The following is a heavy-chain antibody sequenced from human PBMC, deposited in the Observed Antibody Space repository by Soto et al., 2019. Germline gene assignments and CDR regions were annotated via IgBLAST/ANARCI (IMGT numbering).Heavy chain of an antibody. CDR3: ARDLWGYCGTDCYPLDV. Sequence: QVQLQESGPGLVKPSETLSLTCTVSGGSISGDYWSWIRQPPGKVLEWIGYMYNTGSTVYNPSFKSRVTMSVDTSKNQFSRKLNSVTAADTAVYYCARDLWGYCGTDCYPLDVWGQGTTVTVSS. CDR1: GGSISGDY. D-gene: IGHD2-21*02. V-gene: IGHV4-59*01. CDR2: MYNTGST. J-gene: IGHJ6*02.